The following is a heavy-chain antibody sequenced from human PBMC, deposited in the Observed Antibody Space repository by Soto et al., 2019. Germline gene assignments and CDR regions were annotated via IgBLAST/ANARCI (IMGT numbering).Heavy chain of an antibody. CDR1: GGTFSSYA. CDR2: IIPIFGTA. Sequence: VKVSCKASGGTFSSYAISWVRQAPGQGLEWMGGIIPIFGTANYAQKFQGRVTITADESTSTAYMELSSLRSEDTAVYYCARDLPSTGDHDAFDIWGQGTMVTVSS. J-gene: IGHJ3*02. D-gene: IGHD7-27*01. V-gene: IGHV1-69*13. CDR3: ARDLPSTGDHDAFDI.